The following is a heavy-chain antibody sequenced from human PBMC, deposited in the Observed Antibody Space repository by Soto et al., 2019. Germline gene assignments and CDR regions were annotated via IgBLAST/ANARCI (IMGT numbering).Heavy chain of an antibody. V-gene: IGHV3-30*18. Sequence: GGSLRLSCAASGFTFSSYGMHWVRQAPGKGLEWVAVISYDGSNKYYADSVKGRFTISRDNSKNTLYLQMNSLRAEDTAVYYCAKGLSRTMAGNTRVRGRYYGMDVWGQGTTVTVSS. J-gene: IGHJ6*02. CDR2: ISYDGSNK. CDR1: GFTFSSYG. CDR3: AKGLSRTMAGNTRVRGRYYGMDV. D-gene: IGHD3-10*01.